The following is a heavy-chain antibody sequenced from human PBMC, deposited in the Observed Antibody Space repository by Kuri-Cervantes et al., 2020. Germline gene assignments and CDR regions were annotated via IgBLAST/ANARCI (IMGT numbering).Heavy chain of an antibody. CDR1: GGSISSSSYY. J-gene: IGHJ5*02. D-gene: IGHD4-17*01. CDR3: ASQPTVTTGGFDP. V-gene: IGHV4-39*01. Sequence: SETLSLTCTVSGGSISSSSYYWGWIRQPPGKGLEWIGSIYYSGSTYYNPSLKSRVTISVDTSKNQFSLKPSSVTAADTAVYYCASQPTVTTGGFDPWGQGTLVAVSS. CDR2: IYYSGST.